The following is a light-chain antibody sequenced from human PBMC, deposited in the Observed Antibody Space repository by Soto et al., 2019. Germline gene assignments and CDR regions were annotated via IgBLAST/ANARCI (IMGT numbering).Light chain of an antibody. V-gene: IGKV1-39*01. CDR1: QTISIF. CDR3: QRSYGSPPWT. Sequence: DLQMTQSPSSLSASVGDRVTITCRASQTISIFLNWYQQKPGKAPKLLIYGASTLQGGVPSRFSGSGSGTEFTLTISRLQPEDFATYYCQRSYGSPPWTFGQGTKVDI. J-gene: IGKJ1*01. CDR2: GAS.